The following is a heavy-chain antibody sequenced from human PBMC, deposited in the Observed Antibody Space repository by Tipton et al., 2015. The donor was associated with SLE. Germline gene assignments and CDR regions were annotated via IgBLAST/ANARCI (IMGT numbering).Heavy chain of an antibody. CDR1: GGSVSGRTFS. V-gene: IGHV4-39*07. CDR2: FHFSGTT. Sequence: TLSLTCSVSGGSVSGRTFSWGWIRQPPGKGLEWIGNFHFSGTTYYNPSLKSRVTISVDTSKNQFSLKLTSMTAADTAVYYCARLMTTLTYDVFDIWGQGMMIAVSS. CDR3: ARLMTTLTYDVFDI. J-gene: IGHJ3*02. D-gene: IGHD4-17*01.